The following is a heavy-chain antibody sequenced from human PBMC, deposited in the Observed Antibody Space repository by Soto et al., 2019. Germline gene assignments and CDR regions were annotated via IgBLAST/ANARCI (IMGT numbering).Heavy chain of an antibody. CDR2: IRSKTDGGTT. CDR1: GITFSNAW. CDR3: TTTRPGTNVFDH. Sequence: EVLLVESGGDLVEPGGSLRLSCAASGITFSNAWMNWVRQAPGKGLEYIGRIRSKTDGGTTEYAAPVEGRFTISRDDSKNTLYLQMGGLKTEDTAVYYCTTTRPGTNVFDHCGQGTLVTVSS. V-gene: IGHV3-15*01. D-gene: IGHD6-13*01. J-gene: IGHJ3*01.